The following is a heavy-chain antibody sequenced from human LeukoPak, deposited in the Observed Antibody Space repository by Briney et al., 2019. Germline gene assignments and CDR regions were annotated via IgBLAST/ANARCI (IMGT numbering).Heavy chain of an antibody. D-gene: IGHD2-21*01. V-gene: IGHV3-7*01. CDR1: GFSFSSYW. CDR2: IKQDGSEK. J-gene: IGHJ6*02. CDR3: AKYCGGDCYGMDV. Sequence: PGGSLRLSCTASGFSFSSYWMSWVRQAPGKGLEWVANIKQDGSEKDYVDSVKGRFTISRDNAKNSLYLQMNGLRAEDTAVYYCAKYCGGDCYGMDVWGQGTTVTVSS.